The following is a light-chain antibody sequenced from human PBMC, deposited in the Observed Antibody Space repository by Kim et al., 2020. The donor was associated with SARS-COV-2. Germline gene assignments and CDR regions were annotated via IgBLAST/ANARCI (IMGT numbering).Light chain of an antibody. CDR2: GAC. CDR1: QSVSSSY. Sequence: LSPGERATLSCRASQSVSSSYLAWYQQKPGQAPRLLIYGACSRATGIPDRFSGSGSGTDFTLTISRLEPEDFAVYYCQQYGSSRTFGQGTKVDIK. V-gene: IGKV3-20*01. CDR3: QQYGSSRT. J-gene: IGKJ1*01.